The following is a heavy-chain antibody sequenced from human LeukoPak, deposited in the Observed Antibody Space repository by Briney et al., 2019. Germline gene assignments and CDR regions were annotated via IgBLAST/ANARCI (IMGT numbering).Heavy chain of an antibody. Sequence: GGSLRLSCVVSGFTFSNAWMSWIRQAPGKGLEWVGRIKTKTDGDRTDYAAPVEGRFTISRDDSKNRLSLQMNSLKTEDTAVYYCVGGPARTRYWGQGTLVTVSS. CDR2: IKTKTDGDRT. CDR3: VGGPARTRY. V-gene: IGHV3-15*01. J-gene: IGHJ4*02. D-gene: IGHD3-16*01. CDR1: GFTFSNAW.